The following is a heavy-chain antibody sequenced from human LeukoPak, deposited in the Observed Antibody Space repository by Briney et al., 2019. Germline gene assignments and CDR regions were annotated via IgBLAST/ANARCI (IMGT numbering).Heavy chain of an antibody. V-gene: IGHV3-48*01. CDR1: GFTFSSYS. Sequence: GGSLRLSCAASGFTFSSYSMNWVRQAPGKGLEWVSCISSSSSTIYYADSVKGRFTISRDNAKNSMYLQMNSLRAEDTAVYYCARGVTAAGNYFDYWGQGTLVTVSS. D-gene: IGHD6-13*01. J-gene: IGHJ4*02. CDR2: ISSSSSTI. CDR3: ARGVTAAGNYFDY.